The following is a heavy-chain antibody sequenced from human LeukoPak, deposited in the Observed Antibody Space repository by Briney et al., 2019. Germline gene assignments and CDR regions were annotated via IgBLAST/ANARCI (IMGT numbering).Heavy chain of an antibody. CDR3: ARCDTSRWNGIDF. V-gene: IGHV3-53*01. Sequence: GGSLRLPCAASGLTVRSNYMGWVRQAPGKGLEWASVIHSGGNTYYVDSVKGRFTISRDNSRNTMDLQMNSLRAEDTAVYYCARCDTSRWNGIDFWGQGTLVTVSS. D-gene: IGHD6-13*01. CDR1: GLTVRSNY. J-gene: IGHJ4*02. CDR2: IHSGGNT.